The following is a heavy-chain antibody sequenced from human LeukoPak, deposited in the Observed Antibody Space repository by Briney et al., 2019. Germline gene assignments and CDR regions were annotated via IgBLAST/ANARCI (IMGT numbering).Heavy chain of an antibody. Sequence: ASVKVSCKASGYTFTSYYMHWVRQAPGQGLEWMGIINPSGGSTSYAQKFQGRVTMTRDMSTSTVYMELSGLRSEDTAVYYCARARLQLFDAFDIWGQGTMVTVSS. D-gene: IGHD4-11*01. V-gene: IGHV1-46*01. CDR1: GYTFTSYY. CDR3: ARARLQLFDAFDI. CDR2: INPSGGST. J-gene: IGHJ3*02.